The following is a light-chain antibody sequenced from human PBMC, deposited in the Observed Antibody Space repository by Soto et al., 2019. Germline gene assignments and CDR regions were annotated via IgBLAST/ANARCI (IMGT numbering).Light chain of an antibody. J-gene: IGKJ1*01. CDR1: QSISSS. CDR3: QQYGDSPWT. CDR2: GAS. V-gene: IGKV3-15*01. Sequence: EIVMTQSPATLSVSPGERATLSCRASQSISSSLAWYQQKPGQAPRLLIYGASTRATGIPARFSGSGSGTDFTLTISRLEPEDFAVYYCQQYGDSPWTFGQGTKVDI.